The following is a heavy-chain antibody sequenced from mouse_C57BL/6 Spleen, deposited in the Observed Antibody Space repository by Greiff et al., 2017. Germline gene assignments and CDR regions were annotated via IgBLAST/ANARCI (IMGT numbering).Heavy chain of an antibody. J-gene: IGHJ3*01. CDR3: SISAGIYDGYYVFAY. D-gene: IGHD2-3*01. V-gene: IGHV1-72*01. Sequence: QVQLQQPGAELVKPGASVKLSCKASGYTFTSYWMHWVKQRPGRGLEWIGRIDPNSGGTKYNEKFKSKATLTVDKPSSTAYMQLSSLTSEDSAVYYCSISAGIYDGYYVFAYWGQGTLVTVSA. CDR1: GYTFTSYW. CDR2: IDPNSGGT.